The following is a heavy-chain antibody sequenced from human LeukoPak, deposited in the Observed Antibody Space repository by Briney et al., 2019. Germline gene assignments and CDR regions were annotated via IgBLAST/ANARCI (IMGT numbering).Heavy chain of an antibody. J-gene: IGHJ6*02. CDR1: GFTFRSYE. V-gene: IGHV3-48*03. Sequence: GGSLRLSCEDSGFTFRSYEMNWVRQAPGKGLEWVSYISSCGSTIYYADSVKGRFTISRDNAKTSVYLQMNILRADATAVYYCAELGITMIGGVWGQGTTVTISS. CDR3: AELGITMIGGV. D-gene: IGHD3-10*02. CDR2: ISSCGSTI.